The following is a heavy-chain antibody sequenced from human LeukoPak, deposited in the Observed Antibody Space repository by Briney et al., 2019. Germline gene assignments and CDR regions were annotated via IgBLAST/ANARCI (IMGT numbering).Heavy chain of an antibody. J-gene: IGHJ4*02. Sequence: PGGSLRLSCAASGFTVSSSYMSWVRQAPGKGLEWVSVIYSGGSTYYADSVKGRFTISRDNSKDTVYLQMNRLRVEDTALYYCVRSLDYWGQGTLVTVSS. V-gene: IGHV3-53*01. CDR2: IYSGGST. CDR3: VRSLDY. CDR1: GFTVSSSY.